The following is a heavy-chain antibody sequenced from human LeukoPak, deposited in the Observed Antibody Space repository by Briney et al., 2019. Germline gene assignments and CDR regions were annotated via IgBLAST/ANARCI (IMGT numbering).Heavy chain of an antibody. CDR3: ARLDWFGGRFDY. J-gene: IGHJ4*02. D-gene: IGHD3-10*01. CDR2: IYTSGST. V-gene: IGHV4-4*07. Sequence: SETLSLTCTVSGGSISSYYWSWIRQPAGKGLEWIGRIYTSGSTNYNPSLKSRVTMSVETSKNQFTLKLSSVTAADTAVYYCARLDWFGGRFDYWGQGTLVTVSS. CDR1: GGSISSYY.